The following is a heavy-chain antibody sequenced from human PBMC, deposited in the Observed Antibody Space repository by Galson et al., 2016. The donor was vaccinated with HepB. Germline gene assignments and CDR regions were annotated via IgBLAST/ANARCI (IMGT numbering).Heavy chain of an antibody. J-gene: IGHJ6*02. CDR1: GFTFSGAW. Sequence: SLRLSCAASGFTFSGAWMSWVRQAPGKGLEWVSGLNWNGGRTGYVDSVKGRFTISRDNAKNSLYLQMNSLRVEDTARYYCAGGGYCSSTRCQDNYYYYGMDVWGQGTTVTVSS. CDR3: AGGGYCSSTRCQDNYYYYGMDV. CDR2: LNWNGGRT. V-gene: IGHV3-20*04. D-gene: IGHD2-2*01.